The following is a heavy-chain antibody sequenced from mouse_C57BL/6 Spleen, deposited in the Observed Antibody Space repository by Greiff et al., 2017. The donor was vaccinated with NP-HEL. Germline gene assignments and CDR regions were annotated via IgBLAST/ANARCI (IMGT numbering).Heavy chain of an antibody. CDR3: ARGGEWYYFDY. Sequence: EVQLQQSGPGLVKPSQSLSLTCSVTGYSITSGYYWNWIRQFPGNKLEWMGYISYDGSNNYNPSLKNRISITRDTSKNQFFLKLNSVTTEDTATYYCARGGEWYYFDYWGQGTTLTVSS. D-gene: IGHD1-3*01. CDR2: ISYDGSN. V-gene: IGHV3-6*01. CDR1: GYSITSGYY. J-gene: IGHJ2*01.